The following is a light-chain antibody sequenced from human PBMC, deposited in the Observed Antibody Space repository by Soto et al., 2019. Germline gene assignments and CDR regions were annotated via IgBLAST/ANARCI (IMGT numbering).Light chain of an antibody. CDR1: SSDVGAHNY. CDR2: DVT. Sequence: QSALTQPASVSGSPGQSITISCTGTSSDVGAHNYVSWYQQYPGKAPKLMIYDVTNRPSGVSNRFSGSKSGNTASLTISGLQAEDEADYYCSSHTSSSTLVLFGGGTKLTVL. V-gene: IGLV2-14*01. CDR3: SSHTSSSTLVL. J-gene: IGLJ3*02.